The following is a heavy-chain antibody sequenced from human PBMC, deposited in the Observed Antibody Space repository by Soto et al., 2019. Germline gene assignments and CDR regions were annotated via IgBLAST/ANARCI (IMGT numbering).Heavy chain of an antibody. J-gene: IGHJ4*02. CDR2: IYNSGST. Sequence: SXTLSLTCTVSGGSISSYPWSWIRQPPGKGLEWIGYIYNSGSTIYNPSFKSRVTILLDKPKNQFTLKLGSVTAADTAIYYCAGDVPSGSYRFDYWGQGTLVTVSS. CDR3: AGDVPSGSYRFDY. V-gene: IGHV4-59*08. CDR1: GGSISSYP. D-gene: IGHD1-26*01.